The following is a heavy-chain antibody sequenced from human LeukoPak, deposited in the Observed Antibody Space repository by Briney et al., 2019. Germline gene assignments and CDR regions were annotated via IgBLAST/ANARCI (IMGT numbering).Heavy chain of an antibody. J-gene: IGHJ4*02. CDR1: ALTFSSYA. V-gene: IGHV3-7*03. CDR3: ANEEWYRFDY. D-gene: IGHD2-8*01. CDR2: MDGGGSAT. Sequence: GGSLRLSCAASALTFSSYAMSWVRQAPGKGLEWVATMDGGGSATYYVDSVKGRFTITRDNAKNSLFLQMNSLRAEDTALYYCANEEWYRFDYWGQGTLVTVPS.